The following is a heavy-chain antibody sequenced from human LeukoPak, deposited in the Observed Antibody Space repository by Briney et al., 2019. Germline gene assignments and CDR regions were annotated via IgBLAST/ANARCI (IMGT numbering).Heavy chain of an antibody. CDR2: MNPNTGNT. J-gene: IGHJ5*02. Sequence: GASVKVSCKASGYTFTSYDINWVRQATGQGLEWMGWMNPNTGNTGYAQMFQGRVTMTRNTSISTAYMELSSLRSEDTAVYYCARAKSGSYGSNWFDPWGQGTLVTVSS. D-gene: IGHD1-26*01. CDR3: ARAKSGSYGSNWFDP. CDR1: GYTFTSYD. V-gene: IGHV1-8*01.